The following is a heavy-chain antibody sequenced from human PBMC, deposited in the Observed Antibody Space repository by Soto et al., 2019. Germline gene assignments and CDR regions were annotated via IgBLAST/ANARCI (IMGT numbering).Heavy chain of an antibody. Sequence: PGGSLRLSCAASGFTFSSYAMSWVRQAPGKGLEWVSAISGSGGSTYYADSVKGRFTISRDNSKNTLYLQMNSPRAEDTAVYYCAKDPDHGSGSYYDYFDYWGQGTLVTVSS. CDR2: ISGSGGST. J-gene: IGHJ4*02. V-gene: IGHV3-23*01. D-gene: IGHD3-10*01. CDR1: GFTFSSYA. CDR3: AKDPDHGSGSYYDYFDY.